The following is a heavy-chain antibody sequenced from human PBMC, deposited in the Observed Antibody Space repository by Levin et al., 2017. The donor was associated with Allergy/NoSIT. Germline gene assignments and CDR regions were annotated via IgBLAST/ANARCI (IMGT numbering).Heavy chain of an antibody. CDR3: SRDLSFGNPQGFDC. V-gene: IGHV3-21*01. D-gene: IGHD1-14*01. CDR2: ISSSSSYI. Sequence: PGGSLRLSCAASGFTFRSYSMNWVRQAPGKGLEWVSIISSSSSYIYYAESVKGRFTISRDNAKNSVYLQMSSLRAEDTAVYYCSRDLSFGNPQGFDCWGQGTLVTVSS. CDR1: GFTFRSYS. J-gene: IGHJ4*02.